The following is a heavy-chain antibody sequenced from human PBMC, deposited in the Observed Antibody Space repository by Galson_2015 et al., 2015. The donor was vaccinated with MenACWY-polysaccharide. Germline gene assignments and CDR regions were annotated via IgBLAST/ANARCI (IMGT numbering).Heavy chain of an antibody. CDR3: AKDWLKTKGDYFDS. CDR2: ISGSGDST. D-gene: IGHD2-8*01. Sequence: SLRLSCAASGFTFSSYAMTWVRQAPGKGLEWVSGISGSGDSTYYADSVKARFTISRDNSKNTLFLQINSLRAEDTAIYYCAKDWLKTKGDYFDSWGQGTLVTVSP. V-gene: IGHV3-23*01. CDR1: GFTFSSYA. J-gene: IGHJ4*02.